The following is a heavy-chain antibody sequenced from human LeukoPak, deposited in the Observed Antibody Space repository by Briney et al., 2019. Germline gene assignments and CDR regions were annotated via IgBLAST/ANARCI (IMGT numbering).Heavy chain of an antibody. CDR2: ISGSGGST. J-gene: IGHJ4*02. Sequence: AGGSLRLSCAASGFTFSSYAMSWVRQAPGKGLEWVSAISGSGGSTYYADSVKGRFTISRDNSKNTLYLQMNSLRAEDTAVYYCAKDHVTSYYYGSGSYYPYWGEGTLVTVSS. V-gene: IGHV3-23*01. CDR1: GFTFSSYA. CDR3: AKDHVTSYYYGSGSYYPY. D-gene: IGHD3-10*01.